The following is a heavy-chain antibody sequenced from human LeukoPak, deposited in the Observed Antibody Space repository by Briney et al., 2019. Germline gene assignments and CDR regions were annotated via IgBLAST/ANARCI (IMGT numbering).Heavy chain of an antibody. CDR1: GGSFSGYY. CDR3: ARDQGRWLVRTFDY. Sequence: SETLSLTCAVYGGSFSGYYWSWIRQPPGKGLEWIGEINHSGSNKYNPSLTRRVTISVDTSKKQFSLKLSSVTAADTAVYYCARDQGRWLVRTFDYWGQGTLVTVSS. V-gene: IGHV4-34*01. CDR2: INHSGSN. J-gene: IGHJ4*02. D-gene: IGHD6-19*01.